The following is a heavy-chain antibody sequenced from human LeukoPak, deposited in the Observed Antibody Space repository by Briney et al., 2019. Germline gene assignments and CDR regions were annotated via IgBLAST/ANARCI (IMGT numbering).Heavy chain of an antibody. Sequence: GGSLRLSCAASRFTFSSYGMHWVRQAPGKGLEWVAVISYDGSNKFYADSVKGRFTISRDNSKNTLYLQMNSLRPEDTAVYYCAKNGLSVVTAFTYYFDYWGQGTLVTVSS. V-gene: IGHV3-30*18. CDR1: RFTFSSYG. CDR3: AKNGLSVVTAFTYYFDY. CDR2: ISYDGSNK. D-gene: IGHD2-21*02. J-gene: IGHJ4*02.